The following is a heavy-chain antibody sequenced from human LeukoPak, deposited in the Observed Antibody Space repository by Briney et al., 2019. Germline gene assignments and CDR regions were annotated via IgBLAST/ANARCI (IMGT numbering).Heavy chain of an antibody. D-gene: IGHD6-19*01. J-gene: IGHJ4*02. Sequence: GGSLRLSCAASGFTFSSYWMGWVRQAPGKRLEWVANMNIDGSEKYYADSVKGRFTISRDNSKNTLYLQMNSLRAEDTAVYYCARAAVAGRESLDYWGQGTLVTVSS. CDR2: MNIDGSEK. V-gene: IGHV3-7*01. CDR3: ARAAVAGRESLDY. CDR1: GFTFSSYW.